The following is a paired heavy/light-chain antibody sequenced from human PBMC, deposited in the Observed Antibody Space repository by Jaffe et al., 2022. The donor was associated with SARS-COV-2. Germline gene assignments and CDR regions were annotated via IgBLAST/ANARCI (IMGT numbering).Light chain of an antibody. CDR1: NASSNYR. CDR2: VGPAGIVG. J-gene: IGLJ3*02. Sequence: QPVLTQPPSASASLGASVTLTCTLSNASSNYRVDWYHQRPGKGPRFVMRVGPAGIVGSKGDGVPDRFSVLGSGLNRYLTIKNVQEEDEGDYHCGTDHGFGNNFVWVFGGGTELTVL. CDR3: GTDHGFGNNFVWV. V-gene: IGLV9-49*02.
Heavy chain of an antibody. CDR3: AHRLVTDTGGWFDP. CDR2: IYWDDDN. D-gene: IGHD1-20*01. CDR1: GFSLTSSGVG. V-gene: IGHV2-5*02. J-gene: IGHJ5*02. Sequence: QITLKESGPTLVKPTQTLTLTCTFSGFSLTSSGVGVAWFRQPPGKALEWLALIYWDDDNRYSPSLRGRLTLTKDTSKNQVVLTMTDMDSVDTATYFCAHRLVTDTGGWFDPWGQGTLVIVSS.